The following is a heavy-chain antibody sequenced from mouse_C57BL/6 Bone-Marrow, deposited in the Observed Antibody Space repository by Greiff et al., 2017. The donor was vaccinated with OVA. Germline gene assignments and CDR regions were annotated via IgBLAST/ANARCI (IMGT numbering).Heavy chain of an antibody. Sequence: QVQLQQPGAELVKPGASVKLSCKASGYTFTSYWMHWVKQRPGQGLEWIGMIHPNSGSTNYNEKFKSKATLTVDTSSSTAYMQLSSLTSEDSAVYYCARPYDYDRDYYAMDYGGQGTSVTVSS. CDR1: GYTFTSYW. CDR3: ARPYDYDRDYYAMDY. CDR2: IHPNSGST. D-gene: IGHD2-4*01. J-gene: IGHJ4*01. V-gene: IGHV1-64*01.